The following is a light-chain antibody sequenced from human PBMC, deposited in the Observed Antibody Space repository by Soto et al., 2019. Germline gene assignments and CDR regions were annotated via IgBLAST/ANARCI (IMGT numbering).Light chain of an antibody. Sequence: EIVLTQSPGTLSLSPGERATLSCRASQSVASSHLAWYRQKPGQTPRLLIYGASTTATGIPARFSGSGSGTEFTLTISSLQSEDFAVYNCQQYNKWPRTFGQGTKVDIK. CDR2: GAS. J-gene: IGKJ2*01. CDR1: QSVASSH. V-gene: IGKV3-15*01. CDR3: QQYNKWPRT.